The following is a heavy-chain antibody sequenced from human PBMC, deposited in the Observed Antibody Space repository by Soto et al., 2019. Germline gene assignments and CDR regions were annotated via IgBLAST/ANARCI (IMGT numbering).Heavy chain of an antibody. Sequence: GGSLRLSCAASGFTFSSYGMHWVRQAPGKGLEWVAVIWYDGSNKYYADSVKGRFTISRDNSKNTLYLQMNSLRAEDTAVYYCARDSTVTTSGGMDVWGQGTTVTVSS. V-gene: IGHV3-33*01. J-gene: IGHJ6*02. CDR3: ARDSTVTTSGGMDV. CDR2: IWYDGSNK. D-gene: IGHD4-17*01. CDR1: GFTFSSYG.